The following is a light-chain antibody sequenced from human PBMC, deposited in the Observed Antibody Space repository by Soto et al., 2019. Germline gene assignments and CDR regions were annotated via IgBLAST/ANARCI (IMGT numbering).Light chain of an antibody. CDR1: PGVNTKD. J-gene: IGKJ1*01. CDR3: HQSGSSPT. Sequence: VLTQSPGTLYLSPGERAILSCRASPGVNTKDLAWYQHKSGRTPRLLIYATSTRAAGVPDRFSGSGSGTDFTLIVAGLQPEDFAMYYCHQSGSSPTFGQGTKVEVK. V-gene: IGKV3-20*01. CDR2: ATS.